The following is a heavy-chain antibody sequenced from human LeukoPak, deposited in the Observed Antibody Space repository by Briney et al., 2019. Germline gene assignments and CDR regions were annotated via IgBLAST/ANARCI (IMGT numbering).Heavy chain of an antibody. Sequence: GGSLRLSCTASGFTFGDYAMSWFRQAPGKGLEWVGFIRSKAYGGTTEYAASVKGRFTISRDDSKSIAYLQMNSLKTEDTAVYYCTRESGFGELFLDYWGQGTLVTVSS. CDR1: GFTFGDYA. V-gene: IGHV3-49*03. CDR2: IRSKAYGGTT. D-gene: IGHD3-10*01. CDR3: TRESGFGELFLDY. J-gene: IGHJ4*02.